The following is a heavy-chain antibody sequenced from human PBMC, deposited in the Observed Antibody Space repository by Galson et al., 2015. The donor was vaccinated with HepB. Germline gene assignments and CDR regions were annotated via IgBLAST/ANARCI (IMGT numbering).Heavy chain of an antibody. CDR3: AKPQWEHDS. Sequence: SLRLSCAASGFTFSSYGMHWVRQAPGKGLEWVAVISYDGSNKYYPDSVKGRFTISRDNSKNTLYLQMNSLRAEDAAVYYCAKPQWEHDSWGQGTLVTVSS. V-gene: IGHV3-30*18. CDR2: ISYDGSNK. CDR1: GFTFSSYG. D-gene: IGHD1-26*01. J-gene: IGHJ4*02.